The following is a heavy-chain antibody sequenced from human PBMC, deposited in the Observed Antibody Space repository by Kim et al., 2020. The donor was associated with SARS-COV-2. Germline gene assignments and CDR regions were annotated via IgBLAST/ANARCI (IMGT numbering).Heavy chain of an antibody. CDR1: GDSISSNDYY. J-gene: IGHJ5*02. D-gene: IGHD2-21*02. V-gene: IGHV4-30-4*01. Sequence: SETLSLTCTVSGDSISSNDYYWSWIRQSPGKGLEYIGYIFHRGTYYNPSLKSRVSISMDTSKNQFSLRLSSVTAADTAVYYCARERGDGRGNWFDPWGQGTLVTVSS. CDR3: ARERGDGRGNWFDP. CDR2: IFHRGT.